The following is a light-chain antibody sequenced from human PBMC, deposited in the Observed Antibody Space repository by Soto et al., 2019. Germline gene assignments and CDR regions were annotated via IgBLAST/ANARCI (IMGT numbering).Light chain of an antibody. CDR1: QSISSW. CDR2: EAS. J-gene: IGKJ1*01. Sequence: DIQMTQSPSTLSASVGDRVTITCRASQSISSWLAWYQQKPGKAPKLLIYEASTLEGGVPSRFSGSGSGTEFTLTINSLQPDDFATYYCQQYNTYSATFGQGTKVEIK. CDR3: QQYNTYSAT. V-gene: IGKV1-5*03.